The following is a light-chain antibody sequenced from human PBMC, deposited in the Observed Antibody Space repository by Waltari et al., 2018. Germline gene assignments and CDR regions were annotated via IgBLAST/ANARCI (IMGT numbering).Light chain of an antibody. CDR1: QSVSSY. CDR2: DVF. Sequence: EIVLTQSPATLSLSPGERATLSCRASQSVSSYLAWYQHKPGQAPRLIIYDVFRRATAIPARFTGSGSGTDFTLTISSLEPEDFAVYYCQQRSTLPITFGQGTRLEI. J-gene: IGKJ5*01. CDR3: QQRSTLPIT. V-gene: IGKV3-11*01.